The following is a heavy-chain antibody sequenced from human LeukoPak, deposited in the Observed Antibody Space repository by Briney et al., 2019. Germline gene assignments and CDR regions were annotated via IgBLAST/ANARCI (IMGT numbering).Heavy chain of an antibody. CDR3: ARGCRGSGSYYFDY. CDR1: SGSFSGYY. V-gene: IGHV4-34*01. D-gene: IGHD3-10*01. CDR2: INHSGST. Sequence: SETLSLTCAVYSGSFSGYYWSWIRQPPGKGLEWIGEINHSGSTNYNPSLKSRVTISVDTSKNQFSLKLSSVTAADTAVYYCARGCRGSGSYYFDYWGQGTMVTVSS. J-gene: IGHJ4*02.